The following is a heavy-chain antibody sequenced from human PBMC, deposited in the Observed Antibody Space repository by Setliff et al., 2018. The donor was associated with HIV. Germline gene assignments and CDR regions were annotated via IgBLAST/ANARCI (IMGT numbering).Heavy chain of an antibody. J-gene: IGHJ5*02. CDR1: GFTFTGTW. D-gene: IGHD2-21*01. CDR2: IKQDGTEK. Sequence: PGGSLRLSCAASGFTFTGTWMAWVRQAPGKGPEWVANIKQDGTEKHYMDSVKGRFTISRDNADRSTYLQMNSLRAEDTAVYYCARGLERTNTLFGVVSIWLDPWGQGTLVTVSS. V-gene: IGHV3-7*03. CDR3: ARGLERTNTLFGVVSIWLDP.